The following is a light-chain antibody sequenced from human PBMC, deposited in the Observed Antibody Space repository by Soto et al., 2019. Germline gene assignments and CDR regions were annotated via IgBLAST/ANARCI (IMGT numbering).Light chain of an antibody. CDR3: HQRGDWPT. CDR1: QNVNYY. V-gene: IGKV3-11*01. CDR2: DTS. J-gene: IGKJ4*01. Sequence: EIVVTQSPATLSSSPGERATLSCRTSQNVNYYLAWYQQKPGQAPRLLIYDTSNRATGIPARFTGSGSGTDFTLTISSLEPEDFAVYYCHQRGDWPTFGGGTKVEI.